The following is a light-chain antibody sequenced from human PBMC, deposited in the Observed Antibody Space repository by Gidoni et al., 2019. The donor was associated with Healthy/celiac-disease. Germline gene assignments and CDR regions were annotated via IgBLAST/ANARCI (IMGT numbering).Light chain of an antibody. V-gene: IGKV3-15*01. J-gene: IGKJ2*01. CDR3: QQYNNWPLYT. Sequence: EIVLTQSPATLSVSPGERATLSCRASQSVSSNLAWYQQKPGQAPRLLIYGASTSATGLPARFSGSGSGTEFTLTISRLQSEDFAVYYCQQYNNWPLYTFGQGTKLEIK. CDR2: GAS. CDR1: QSVSSN.